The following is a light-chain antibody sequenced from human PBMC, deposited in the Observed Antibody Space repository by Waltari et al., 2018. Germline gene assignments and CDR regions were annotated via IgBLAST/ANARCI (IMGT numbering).Light chain of an antibody. CDR1: SGNIGRNTY. Sequence: QSALTQPASVPGSPGQSITIPCTGTSGNIGRNTYVSWYQQHPGKAPKLVIYDVTNRPSGVSNRFSGSKSGNTASLTISGLQTEDEADYYCSAYTNDNKVFGGGTKVTVL. CDR3: SAYTNDNKV. J-gene: IGLJ2*01. V-gene: IGLV2-14*03. CDR2: DVT.